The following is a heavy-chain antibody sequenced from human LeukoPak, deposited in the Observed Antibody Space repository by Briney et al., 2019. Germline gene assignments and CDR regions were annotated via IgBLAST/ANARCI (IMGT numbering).Heavy chain of an antibody. J-gene: IGHJ6*03. Sequence: GGSLRLSCAASGFSVSSNFMSWVRQAPGKGLEWVSVIYSGGTTYYADSVKGRCTISRDNSKNTLSLQMNSLRAEDTAVYYCARDGYGNNYMDVWGKGTTVTVSS. CDR1: GFSVSSNF. CDR3: ARDGYGNNYMDV. V-gene: IGHV3-53*01. CDR2: IYSGGTT. D-gene: IGHD1/OR15-1a*01.